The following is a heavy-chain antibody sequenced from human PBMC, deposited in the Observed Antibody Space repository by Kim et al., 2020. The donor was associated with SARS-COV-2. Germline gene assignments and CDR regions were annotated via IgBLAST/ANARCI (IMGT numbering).Heavy chain of an antibody. J-gene: IGHJ6*02. Sequence: SVKGRFTISRDNAKNSLYLKMNSLRAEDTAVYYCAREDTAYYYYYYGMDVWGQGTTVTVSS. D-gene: IGHD4-17*01. V-gene: IGHV3-11*06. CDR3: AREDTAYYYYYYGMDV.